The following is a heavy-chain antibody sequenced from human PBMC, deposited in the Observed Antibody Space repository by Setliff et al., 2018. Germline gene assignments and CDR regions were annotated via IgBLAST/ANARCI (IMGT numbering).Heavy chain of an antibody. V-gene: IGHV1-2*02. CDR3: ARHRAAAAGTYYYYYYGMDV. D-gene: IGHD6-13*01. CDR1: GYTFAGYY. CDR2: INPNSGGA. Sequence: ASVKVSCKASGYTFAGYYMHWVRQAPGQGLEWMGWINPNSGGANYAQKFQGRVTMTRDTSTTTFYLEMNSLTSEDTAVYYCARHRAAAAGTYYYYYYGMDVWGQGTTVTVSS. J-gene: IGHJ6*02.